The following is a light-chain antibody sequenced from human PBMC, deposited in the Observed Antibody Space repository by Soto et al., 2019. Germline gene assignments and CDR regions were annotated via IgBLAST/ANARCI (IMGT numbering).Light chain of an antibody. V-gene: IGKV1-33*01. CDR3: QRYVNIPYT. J-gene: IGKJ5*01. CDR2: DAS. CDR1: QDISNS. Sequence: DLQMTQSPSSLSGSVGDRVTITCQASQDISNSLNWYQQKSGKAPKLLIYDASNLETGVPSRFSGSEYGTIFIFTIRSLRPENIETYYCQRYVNIPYTFGQGTRLEIK.